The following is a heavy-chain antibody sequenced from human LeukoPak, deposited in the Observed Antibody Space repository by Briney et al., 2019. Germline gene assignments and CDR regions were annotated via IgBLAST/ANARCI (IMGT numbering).Heavy chain of an antibody. CDR3: ARVVGLNEWEPQY. Sequence: GGSLRLSCAASGFTVSSNYMSWVRQAPGKGLEWVSVIYSGGSTYYADSVKGRFTISRDNSKNTLYLQMNSLRAEDTAVYYCARVVGLNEWEPQYWGQGTLVTVSS. CDR1: GFTVSSNY. J-gene: IGHJ4*02. V-gene: IGHV3-66*01. CDR2: IYSGGST. D-gene: IGHD1-26*01.